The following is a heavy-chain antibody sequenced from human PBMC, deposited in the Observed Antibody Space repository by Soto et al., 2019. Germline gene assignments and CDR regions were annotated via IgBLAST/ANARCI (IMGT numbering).Heavy chain of an antibody. J-gene: IGHJ4*02. V-gene: IGHV3-30*18. Sequence: PGGSLRLSCAASGFTFSSYGMHWVRQAPGKGLEWVAVISYDGSNKYYADSVKGRFTISRDNSKNTLYLQMNSLRAEDTAVYYCAKDRRGQPNAGGAYYFDYWGQGTLVTVSS. CDR3: AKDRRGQPNAGGAYYFDY. CDR1: GFTFSSYG. D-gene: IGHD3-10*01. CDR2: ISYDGSNK.